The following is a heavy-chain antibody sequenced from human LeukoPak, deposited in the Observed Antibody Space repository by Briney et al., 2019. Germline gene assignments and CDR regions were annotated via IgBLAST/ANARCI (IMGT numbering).Heavy chain of an antibody. V-gene: IGHV4-4*02. CDR1: GGSISSSNW. CDR2: IYHSGST. J-gene: IGHJ4*02. Sequence: PSETLSLTCAVSGGSISSSNWWSWVRQPPGKGLEWIGEIYHSGSTNYNPSLKSRVTISVDKSKNQFSLKLSSVTAADTAVYYCARDRPEVNYYYDSSGYSQRAFDYWGQGTLVTVSS. CDR3: ARDRPEVNYYYDSSGYSQRAFDY. D-gene: IGHD3-22*01.